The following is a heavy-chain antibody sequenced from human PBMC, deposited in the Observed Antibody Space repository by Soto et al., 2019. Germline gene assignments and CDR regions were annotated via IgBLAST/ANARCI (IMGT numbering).Heavy chain of an antibody. D-gene: IGHD3-22*01. V-gene: IGHV3-30*18. CDR3: AKDIFITMTVVSRWASDI. J-gene: IGHJ3*02. Sequence: QVQLVESGGGVVQPGRSLRLSCAASGFTFSSYGMHWVRQAPGKGLEWVAVISYDGSNKYYADSVKGRFTISRDNSKNTLYLQMNSLRAEDTAVYYCAKDIFITMTVVSRWASDIWGQGTMVTVSS. CDR2: ISYDGSNK. CDR1: GFTFSSYG.